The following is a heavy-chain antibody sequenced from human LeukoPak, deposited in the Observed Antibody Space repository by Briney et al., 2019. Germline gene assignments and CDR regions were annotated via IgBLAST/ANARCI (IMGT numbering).Heavy chain of an antibody. V-gene: IGHV3-23*01. Sequence: GGSLRLSCATSGFTFSSYAMSWVRQAPGMGLEWVSAISGSGGSTYYADSVKGRFTISRDNSKNTLYLQMNSLRAEDRAVHYCANAPLLFSDYWGQGTLVTVSS. CDR3: ANAPLLFSDY. J-gene: IGHJ4*02. CDR2: ISGSGGST. D-gene: IGHD2-21*02. CDR1: GFTFSSYA.